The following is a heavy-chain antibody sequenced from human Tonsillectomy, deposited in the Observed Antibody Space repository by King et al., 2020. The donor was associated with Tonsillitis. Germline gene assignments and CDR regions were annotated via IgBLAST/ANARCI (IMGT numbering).Heavy chain of an antibody. Sequence: VQLVESGGGLVKPGGSLRLSCAASGFTFSSYTMNWVRQAPGKGLEWVSSITSSSSYIYYEDSVKGRFTISRDNAKNSLYLQMNSLRAEDTAVYYCARDDYYYDSSGYHDYWGQGTLVTVSS. CDR1: GFTFSSYT. V-gene: IGHV3-21*01. D-gene: IGHD3-22*01. CDR2: ITSSSSYI. CDR3: ARDDYYYDSSGYHDY. J-gene: IGHJ4*02.